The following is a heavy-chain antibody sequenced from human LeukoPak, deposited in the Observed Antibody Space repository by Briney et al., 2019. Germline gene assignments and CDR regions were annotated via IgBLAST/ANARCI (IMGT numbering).Heavy chain of an antibody. J-gene: IGHJ5*02. V-gene: IGHV3-23*01. Sequence: GGSLRLSCAASGFTFSSYAMSWVRQAPGKGLEWVSAISGSGGSTYYADSVKGRFTISRDNSKNTLYLQMNSLRAEDTAVYYCAKPSSEVPHNGWLDPWGQGTLVTVSS. CDR1: GFTFSSYA. D-gene: IGHD6-25*01. CDR3: AKPSSEVPHNGWLDP. CDR2: ISGSGGST.